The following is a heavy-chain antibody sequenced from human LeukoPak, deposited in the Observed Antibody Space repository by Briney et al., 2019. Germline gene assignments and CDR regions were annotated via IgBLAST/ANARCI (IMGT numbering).Heavy chain of an antibody. CDR2: INHSGST. D-gene: IGHD2-2*01. J-gene: IGHJ5*02. Sequence: SETLSLTCAVYGGSFSGYYWSWIRQSPGKGLEWIGEINHSGSTNYNPSLTSRVTISVDTSKNQFSLKLTSVTAADTALYYCARGQHQPRFDPWGQGTLVTVSS. CDR3: ARGQHQPRFDP. CDR1: GGSFSGYY. V-gene: IGHV4-34*01.